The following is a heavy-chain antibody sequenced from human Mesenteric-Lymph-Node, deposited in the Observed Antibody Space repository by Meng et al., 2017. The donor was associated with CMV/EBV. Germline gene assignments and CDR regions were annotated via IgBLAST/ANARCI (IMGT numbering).Heavy chain of an antibody. D-gene: IGHD3-3*01. J-gene: IGHJ4*02. CDR3: AKWRSGGTIFGVGKAFDY. CDR1: GFTFSSFA. Sequence: GESLKISCAASGFTFSSFAMNWVRQAPGKGLEWVSAISDSGINTCYADSVKGRFTIFRDNSKNTLYLQMNSLRAEDTALYYCAKWRSGGTIFGVGKAFDYWGQGTLVTVSS. V-gene: IGHV3-23*01. CDR2: ISDSGINT.